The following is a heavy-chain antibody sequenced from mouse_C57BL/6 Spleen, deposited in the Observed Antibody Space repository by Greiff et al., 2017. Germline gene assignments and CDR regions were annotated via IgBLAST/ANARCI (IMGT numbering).Heavy chain of an antibody. CDR1: GFNIKDYY. D-gene: IGHD1-1*01. CDR2: IDPEDGET. CDR3: ARKFPHYGSSYEGFAY. V-gene: IGHV14-2*01. J-gene: IGHJ3*01. Sequence: EVQGVESGAELVKPGASVKLSCTASGFNIKDYYMHWVKQRTEQGLEWIGRIDPEDGETKYAPKFQGKATITADTSSNTAYLQLSSLTSEDTAVYYCARKFPHYGSSYEGFAYWGQGTLVTVSA.